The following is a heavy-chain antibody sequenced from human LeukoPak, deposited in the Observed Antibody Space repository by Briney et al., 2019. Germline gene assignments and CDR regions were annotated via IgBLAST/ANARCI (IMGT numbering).Heavy chain of an antibody. Sequence: PGGSLRLSCAASGFTFTSYAMNWVRQAPGKGLEWVSAISGSGVSTFCADSVKGRFTISRDNSKNTLYLQMNSLRAEDTAVYYCAKDGPLVGPYYFDYWGQGTLVTVSS. CDR3: AKDGPLVGPYYFDY. D-gene: IGHD1-26*01. CDR1: GFTFTSYA. V-gene: IGHV3-23*01. CDR2: ISGSGVST. J-gene: IGHJ4*02.